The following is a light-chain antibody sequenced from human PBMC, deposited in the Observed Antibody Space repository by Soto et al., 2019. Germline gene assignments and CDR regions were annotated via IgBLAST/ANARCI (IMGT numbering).Light chain of an antibody. V-gene: IGLV1-40*01. J-gene: IGLJ1*01. CDR3: QYYDSSLSGYV. CDR2: GNS. CDR1: SSNIGAGYD. Sequence: QSVLTQPPSVCGAPGQRFTISCTLISSNIGAGYDVHWYQQLPGTAPKLLIYGNSNRPSGVPDRFSGSKSGTSASLAITGLQAEDEADYYCQYYDSSLSGYVFGTGTKVTVL.